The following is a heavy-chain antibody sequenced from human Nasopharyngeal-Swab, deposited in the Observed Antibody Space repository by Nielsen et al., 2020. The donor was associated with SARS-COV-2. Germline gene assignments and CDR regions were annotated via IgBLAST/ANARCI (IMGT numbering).Heavy chain of an antibody. V-gene: IGHV4-39*01. CDR3: ARPGRSSWFPFDS. CDR2: IYYSGST. D-gene: IGHD6-13*01. J-gene: IGHJ4*02. CDR1: GGSISSSSYY. Sequence: LSLTCTVSGGSISSSSYYWGWIRQPPGKGLEWIGSIYYSGSTYYNPSLKSRVTISVDTSRNQFSLMLTSVTVADTAVYYCARPGRSSWFPFDSWGQGTLVTVSS.